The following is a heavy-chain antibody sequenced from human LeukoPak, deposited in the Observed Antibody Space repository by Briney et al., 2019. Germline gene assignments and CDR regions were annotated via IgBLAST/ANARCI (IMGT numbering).Heavy chain of an antibody. Sequence: GGSLRLSCAASGFTFSDFFMGWIRQAPGKGLEWVAYISGSGDTIFHTDSVRGRFTISRDNARNSMYLHMNSLRAEDTAMYYCTRDAPAIQRGDNWGQGTLVTVSP. CDR2: ISGSGDTI. V-gene: IGHV3-11*01. D-gene: IGHD5-18*01. CDR1: GFTFSDFF. CDR3: TRDAPAIQRGDN. J-gene: IGHJ4*02.